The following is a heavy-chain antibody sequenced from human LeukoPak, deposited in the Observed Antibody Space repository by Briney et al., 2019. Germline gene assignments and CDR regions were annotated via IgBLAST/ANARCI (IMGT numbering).Heavy chain of an antibody. CDR2: IRYDGSNK. V-gene: IGHV3-30*02. Sequence: GGSLRLSCAASGFTFCSYGMHWVRQAPGKGLEWVAFIRYDGSNKYYADSVKGRFTISRDNSKNTLYLQMNSLRAEDTAVYYCAKSQWELRWYWFDPWGQGTLVTVSS. D-gene: IGHD1-26*01. J-gene: IGHJ5*02. CDR3: AKSQWELRWYWFDP. CDR1: GFTFCSYG.